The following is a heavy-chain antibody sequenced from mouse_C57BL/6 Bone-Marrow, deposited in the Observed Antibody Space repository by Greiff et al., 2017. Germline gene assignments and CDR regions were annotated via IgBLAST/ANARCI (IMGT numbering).Heavy chain of an antibody. J-gene: IGHJ3*01. CDR3: TEDYGSSSFAY. CDR1: GFTFSNYW. D-gene: IGHD1-1*01. Sequence: EVKLVESGGGLVQPGGSMKLSCVASGFTFSNYWMNWVRQSPEKGLEWVAQIRLKSDNYATHYAESVKGRFTISRDDSKCSVYLQMNNLRAEDTGIYYCTEDYGSSSFAYWGQGTLVTVSA. CDR2: IRLKSDNYAT. V-gene: IGHV6-3*01.